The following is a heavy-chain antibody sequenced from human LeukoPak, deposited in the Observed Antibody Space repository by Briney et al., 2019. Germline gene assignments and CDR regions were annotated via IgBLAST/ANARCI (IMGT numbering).Heavy chain of an antibody. CDR3: ARGEDAAKTHI. D-gene: IGHD5-18*01. J-gene: IGHJ1*01. CDR2: IHPSGST. V-gene: IGHV4-34*01. CDR1: GGSFSGHY. Sequence: SETLSLTCAVYGGSFSGHYRSWIRQPPGKGLEWIGEIHPSGSTYYNPSLESRVTISVDTSKNQLPLKLSSVTAADTAVYYCARGEDAAKTHIWGQGSLVTVSS.